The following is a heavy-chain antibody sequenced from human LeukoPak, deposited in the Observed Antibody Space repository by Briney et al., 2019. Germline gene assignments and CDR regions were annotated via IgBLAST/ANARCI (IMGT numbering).Heavy chain of an antibody. CDR2: ISGSGGST. CDR1: GFTFSSYA. J-gene: IGHJ6*04. CDR3: ARDRGQLLRMDV. D-gene: IGHD2-2*01. V-gene: IGHV3-23*01. Sequence: GGSLRLSCAASGFTFSSYAMSWVRQAPGKGLEWVSAISGSGGSTYYADSVKGRFTISRDNSKNTLYLQMNSLRAEDTAVYYCARDRGQLLRMDVWGKGTTVTVSS.